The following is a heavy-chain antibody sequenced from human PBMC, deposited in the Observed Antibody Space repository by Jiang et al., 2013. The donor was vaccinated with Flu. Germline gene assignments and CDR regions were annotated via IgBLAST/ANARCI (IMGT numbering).Heavy chain of an antibody. CDR2: TYYRSKWYN. CDR3: ATLLAGVVVPAAIPAVDY. Sequence: QTLSLTCAISGDSVSSNSAAWNWIRQSPSGGLEWLGRTYYRSKWYNNYAVSVKSRITINPDTSKNQFSLQLNSVTPEDTAVYYCATLLAGVVVPAAIPAVDYWGQGTLVTVSS. J-gene: IGHJ4*02. CDR1: GDSVSSNSAA. D-gene: IGHD2-2*02. V-gene: IGHV6-1*01.